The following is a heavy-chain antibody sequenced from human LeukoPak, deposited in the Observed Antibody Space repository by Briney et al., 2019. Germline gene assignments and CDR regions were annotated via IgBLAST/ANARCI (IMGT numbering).Heavy chain of an antibody. CDR1: GYSISSGYY. V-gene: IGHV4-38-2*02. D-gene: IGHD1-14*01. CDR2: IYHSGRT. J-gene: IGHJ4*02. Sequence: PSETLSLTCTVSGYSISSGYYWGWIRQPPGKGLEWIGSIYHSGRTFYNPSLKSRVTISVDTSKNQFSLKLTSVTAADTAVYYCARRKRYYFDYWGQGTLVTVSS. CDR3: ARRKRYYFDY.